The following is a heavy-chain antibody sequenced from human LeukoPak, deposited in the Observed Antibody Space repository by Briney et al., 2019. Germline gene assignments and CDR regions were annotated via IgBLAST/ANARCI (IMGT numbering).Heavy chain of an antibody. CDR2: INPSGGST. J-gene: IGHJ5*02. CDR3: AREYCSSTSCYVGSSGFDP. CDR1: GYTFTSYY. V-gene: IGHV1-46*01. D-gene: IGHD2-2*01. Sequence: GASVKVSCKASGYTFTSYYMHWVRQAPEQGLEWMGIINPSGGSTSYAQKFQGRVTITRDTSASTAYMELSSLRSEDTAVYYCAREYCSSTSCYVGSSGFDPWGQGTLVTVSS.